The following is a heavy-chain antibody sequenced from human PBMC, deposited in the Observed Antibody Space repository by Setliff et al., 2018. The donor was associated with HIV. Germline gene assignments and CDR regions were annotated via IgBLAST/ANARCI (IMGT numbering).Heavy chain of an antibody. CDR3: ARVGYCGSTSCYGGMDV. D-gene: IGHD2-2*03. CDR1: GGSISRYY. J-gene: IGHJ6*02. Sequence: SETLSLTCTVSGGSISRYYWSWIRQPPGKGLEWIGYIYYSGSTNYNPSLKSRVTISVDTSKTQYSLKLNSVTAADTAVYYCARVGYCGSTSCYGGMDVWGQGTTVTVSS. CDR2: IYYSGST. V-gene: IGHV4-59*08.